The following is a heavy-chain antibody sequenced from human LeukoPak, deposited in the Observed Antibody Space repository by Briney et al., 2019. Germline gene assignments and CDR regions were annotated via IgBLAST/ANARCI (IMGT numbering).Heavy chain of an antibody. V-gene: IGHV4-59*01. CDR3: ARETGTTLSYFDY. CDR1: GGSISSYY. CDR2: IYYSGST. Sequence: SETLSLTCTVSGGSISSYYWSWIRQPPGKGLEWIGYIYYSGSTNYNPSLKSRVTISVDTSKNQFSLKLSSVTAADTAVYYCARETGTTLSYFDYWGQGTLVTVPS. J-gene: IGHJ4*02. D-gene: IGHD1-1*01.